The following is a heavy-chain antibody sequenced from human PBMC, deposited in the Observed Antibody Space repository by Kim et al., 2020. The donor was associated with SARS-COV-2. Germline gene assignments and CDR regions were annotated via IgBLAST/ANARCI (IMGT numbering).Heavy chain of an antibody. Sequence: SETLSLTCTVSGGSISSSSYYWGWIRQPPGKGLEWIGSIYYSGSTYYNPSLKSRVTISVDTSKNQFSLKLSSVTAADTAVYYCASRHCSSTSCYFASSGWYPGYWGQGTLVTVSS. CDR1: GGSISSSSYY. CDR2: IYYSGST. CDR3: ASRHCSSTSCYFASSGWYPGY. J-gene: IGHJ4*02. D-gene: IGHD2-2*01. V-gene: IGHV4-39*01.